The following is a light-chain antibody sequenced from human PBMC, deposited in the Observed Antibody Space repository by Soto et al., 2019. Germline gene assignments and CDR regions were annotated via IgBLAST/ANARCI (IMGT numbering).Light chain of an antibody. CDR1: QGINDY. V-gene: IGKV1-9*01. CDR2: AAS. J-gene: IGKJ4*01. Sequence: DIQLTQSPSFLSASVGDRVTITCRASQGINDYLAWYQQKPGKAPKLLIYAASTLQSEVPSRFSGSASGTEFTLTISSLQPEAFATYYCQQFNTYPLTFGGGTKVEVK. CDR3: QQFNTYPLT.